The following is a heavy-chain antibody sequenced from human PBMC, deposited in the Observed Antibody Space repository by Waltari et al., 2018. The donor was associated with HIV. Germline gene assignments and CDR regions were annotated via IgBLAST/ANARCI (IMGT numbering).Heavy chain of an antibody. CDR2: ISYQGGDTT. J-gene: IGHJ4*02. V-gene: IGHV3-74*01. CDR1: GFTFSSYW. CDR3: VRSSGEGFDY. D-gene: IGHD3-10*01. Sequence: EVQLVESGGGLVQPGGCLRLSCVVSGFTFSSYWMHWVRQAPGKGVVWDSRISYQGGDTTDYAESVKGRFTVSRDNARSTLFMQMNSLRVDDTAIYYCVRSSGEGFDYWGQGTLVTVSS.